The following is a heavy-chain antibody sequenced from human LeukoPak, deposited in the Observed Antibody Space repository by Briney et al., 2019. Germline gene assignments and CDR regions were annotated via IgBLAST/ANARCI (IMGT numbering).Heavy chain of an antibody. CDR3: AKDVGSFSSSYFDY. CDR1: GFTFSSYA. D-gene: IGHD6-6*01. Sequence: GGSLRLSCAASGFTFSSYAMSWVRQAPGKGLEWVSAISGSGSTYYADSVKGRFTISRDNSKNTLYLQMNSLRAEDTAVYYCAKDVGSFSSSYFDYWGQGTLVTVSS. V-gene: IGHV3-23*01. J-gene: IGHJ4*02. CDR2: ISGSGST.